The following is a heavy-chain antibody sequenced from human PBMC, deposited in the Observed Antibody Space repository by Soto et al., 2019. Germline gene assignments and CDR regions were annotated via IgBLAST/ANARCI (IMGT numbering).Heavy chain of an antibody. V-gene: IGHV4-59*12. CDR1: NGSISGFY. CDR2: IHYSGRT. Sequence: SETLSLTCSVSNGSISGFYWTWIRQPPGKILEWIGYIHYSGRTNYNPSLTSRATMSVDTSKNQFSLNLKSITAADTAVYYCVRVGVGIGNHFDSWGRGTLVTVSS. CDR3: VRVGVGIGNHFDS. D-gene: IGHD1-26*01. J-gene: IGHJ4*02.